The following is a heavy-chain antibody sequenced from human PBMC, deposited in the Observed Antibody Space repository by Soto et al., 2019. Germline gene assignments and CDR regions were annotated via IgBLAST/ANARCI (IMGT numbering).Heavy chain of an antibody. D-gene: IGHD3-22*01. CDR1: GFTFRIYA. V-gene: IGHV3-23*01. CDR2: ISGSGSTI. Sequence: PGGSMRISCAASGFTFRIYAVSWVRQAPGKGPEWISSISGSGSTIYYADSVKGRFTISRDNSKNTLYLQMSSLRAEDTAVYYCAKVFYYYDSSGYYYFDYWGQGTLVTVSS. CDR3: AKVFYYYDSSGYYYFDY. J-gene: IGHJ4*02.